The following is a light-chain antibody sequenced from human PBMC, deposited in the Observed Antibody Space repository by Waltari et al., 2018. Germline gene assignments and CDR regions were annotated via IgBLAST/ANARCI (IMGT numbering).Light chain of an antibody. CDR2: INSDGSH. J-gene: IGLJ3*02. Sequence: QLVVTQSSSASASLGASVKLTCNLDSGHSNNIIAWLQQQPEKGPRYLMKINSDGSHSKGDEIPDRFSGSSSGAERYLTISNLQSEDEGDYYCQTGGHGTWVFGGGTKLTVL. CDR3: QTGGHGTWV. CDR1: SGHSNNI. V-gene: IGLV4-69*01.